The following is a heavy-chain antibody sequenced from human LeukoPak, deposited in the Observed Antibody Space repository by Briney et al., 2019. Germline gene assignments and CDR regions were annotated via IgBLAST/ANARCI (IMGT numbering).Heavy chain of an antibody. V-gene: IGHV1-18*01. CDR2: ISAYNGNT. CDR3: ARDCFLGYCSSTYYYYGMDV. J-gene: IGHJ6*02. D-gene: IGHD2-2*01. CDR1: GYTFTSYG. Sequence: ASVKVSCKASGYTFTSYGISWVRQAPGQGLEWMGWISAYNGNTKYSQKFQGRVTITRDTSASTAYMELSSLRSEDTAVYYCARDCFLGYCSSTYYYYGMDVWGQGTTVTVSS.